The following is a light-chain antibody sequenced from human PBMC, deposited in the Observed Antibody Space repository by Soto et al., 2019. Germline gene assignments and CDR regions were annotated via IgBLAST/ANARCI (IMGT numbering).Light chain of an antibody. CDR3: QQYYSTPLT. Sequence: DILMTQSHASLAVSLGERATINCKSSQSVLYSSNNKNYLAWYQQKPGQPPKLLIYWASTRESGVPDRFSGSGSGTDFTLTISSLQAEDVAVYYCQQYYSTPLTFGGGTKV. CDR2: WAS. J-gene: IGKJ4*01. CDR1: QSVLYSSNNKNY. V-gene: IGKV4-1*01.